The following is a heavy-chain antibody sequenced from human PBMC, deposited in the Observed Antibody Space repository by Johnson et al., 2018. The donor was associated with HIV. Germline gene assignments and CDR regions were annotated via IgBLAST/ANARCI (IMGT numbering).Heavy chain of an antibody. CDR2: IKEDGTEK. D-gene: IGHD3-10*01. V-gene: IGHV3-7*05. J-gene: IGHJ3*02. Sequence: VQLVESGGGLVQPGGSLRLSCAASGFIFSSYWMSWVRQAPGRGLEWVANIKEDGTEKYYVDSVKGRFTISRDNAKTSLYLQMNSLRDEDTAVYYCARADEWWCMVRGAMVSSANAFDIWGQGTMVTVSS. CDR3: ARADEWWCMVRGAMVSSANAFDI. CDR1: GFIFSSYW.